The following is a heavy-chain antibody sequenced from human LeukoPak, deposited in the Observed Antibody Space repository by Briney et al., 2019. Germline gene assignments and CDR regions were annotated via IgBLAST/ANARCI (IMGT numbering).Heavy chain of an antibody. CDR1: GGTFSSYA. D-gene: IGHD2-15*01. Sequence: SVKVSCXASGGTFSSYAISWVRQAPGQGLEWMGGMIPIFGTANYAQKFQGRVTITADESTSTAYMELSSLRSEDTAVYYCARHCSGGSCYSGEYYMDVWGKGTTVTVSS. V-gene: IGHV1-69*13. CDR2: MIPIFGTA. J-gene: IGHJ6*03. CDR3: ARHCSGGSCYSGEYYMDV.